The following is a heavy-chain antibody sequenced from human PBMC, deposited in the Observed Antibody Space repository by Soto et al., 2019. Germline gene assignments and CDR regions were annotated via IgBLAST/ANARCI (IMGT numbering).Heavy chain of an antibody. CDR3: ARGGGGIALYYFDY. Sequence: EVQLVESGGGLVKPGGSLRLSCAASGFTFSSYSMNWVRQAPGKGLEWVSSISSSSSYIYYADSVKGRFTISRDNAKNSLYLQRNSLGAEDTAVYYWARGGGGIALYYFDYWGQGTLVTVSS. CDR2: ISSSSSYI. J-gene: IGHJ4*02. D-gene: IGHD6-13*01. CDR1: GFTFSSYS. V-gene: IGHV3-21*01.